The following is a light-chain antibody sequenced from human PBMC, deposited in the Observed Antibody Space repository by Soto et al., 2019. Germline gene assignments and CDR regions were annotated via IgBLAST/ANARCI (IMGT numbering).Light chain of an antibody. V-gene: IGKV3-20*01. Sequence: EIVLTQSPGTLSLSPGERATLSCRASQSVSSSYLAWYQQKPGQAPRLLIYGASSRSSGIPDRFSGSGSGTYFTLTISRLEPVDCAVFYWQPDGGSPYTFGPGTELEIK. CDR2: GAS. CDR3: QPDGGSPYT. CDR1: QSVSSSY. J-gene: IGKJ2*01.